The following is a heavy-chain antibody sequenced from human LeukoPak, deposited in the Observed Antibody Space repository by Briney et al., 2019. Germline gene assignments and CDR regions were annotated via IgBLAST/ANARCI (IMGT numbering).Heavy chain of an antibody. Sequence: PGGSLRLSCAASGFTFSSYAMSWVRQAPGKGLDWVSSINGGGGSTYYADSVKGRFTISRDNSKNTLYLQMNSLRAEDTAVYYCAKDQWDGFGEFHFDYWGQGTLVTVSS. V-gene: IGHV3-23*01. CDR2: INGGGGST. D-gene: IGHD3-10*01. CDR1: GFTFSSYA. J-gene: IGHJ4*02. CDR3: AKDQWDGFGEFHFDY.